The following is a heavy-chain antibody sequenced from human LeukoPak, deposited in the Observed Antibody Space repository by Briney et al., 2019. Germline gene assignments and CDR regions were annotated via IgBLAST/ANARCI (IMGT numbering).Heavy chain of an antibody. CDR1: GNIFTTYA. V-gene: IGHV7-4-1*02. D-gene: IGHD5-12*01. CDR3: ARDQDRGYDFSFDY. J-gene: IGHJ4*02. CDR2: INTNTGDP. Sequence: EASVKVSCKASGNIFTTYALNWVRQAPGQGLEWMGWINTNTGDPTYAQGFTGRFVFSLDTSVNTAYLQISSLKAEDTAVYYCARDQDRGYDFSFDYWGQGSLVTVSS.